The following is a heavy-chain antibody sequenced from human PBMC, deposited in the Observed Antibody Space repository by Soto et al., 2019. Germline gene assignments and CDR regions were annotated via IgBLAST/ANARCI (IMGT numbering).Heavy chain of an antibody. Sequence: GGSLRLSCAASGFTFDEYALNWVRQAPGKGLEWVSYISSSSSTIYYADSVKGRFTISRDNAKNSLYLQMNSLRDEDTAVYYCARESRFLEWLSLNWFDPWGQGTLVTVSS. CDR2: ISSSSSTI. CDR1: GFTFDEYA. J-gene: IGHJ5*02. V-gene: IGHV3-48*02. D-gene: IGHD3-3*01. CDR3: ARESRFLEWLSLNWFDP.